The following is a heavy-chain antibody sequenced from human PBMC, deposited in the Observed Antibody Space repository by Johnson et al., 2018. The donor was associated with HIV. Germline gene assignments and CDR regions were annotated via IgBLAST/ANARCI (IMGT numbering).Heavy chain of an antibody. Sequence: VQLVESGGGLVKPGGSLRLSYAASGFSFSDYYMSWVRQAPGKGLEWVSGINSDGSNTTYEDSVKGRFTISRDNTKNTLYLQMHNLRAEDTAVYYCARVGAITIFGVVIIDDAFDIWGQGTMVTVSS. D-gene: IGHD3-3*01. CDR2: INSDGSNT. CDR1: GFSFSDYY. J-gene: IGHJ3*02. V-gene: IGHV3-74*02. CDR3: ARVGAITIFGVVIIDDAFDI.